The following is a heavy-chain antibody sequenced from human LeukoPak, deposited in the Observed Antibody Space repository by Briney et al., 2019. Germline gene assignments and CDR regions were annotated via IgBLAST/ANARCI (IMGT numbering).Heavy chain of an antibody. V-gene: IGHV3-7*01. CDR2: MNEDGSEK. D-gene: IGHD4-11*01. J-gene: IGHJ4*02. Sequence: PGGSLRLSCAASGFTFSSYWMSWVRQAPGKGLEWVANMNEDGSEKNYVDSVKGRFTISRDNAQDSLYLQMNSLRAEDTAVYYRARDRGYSNFDYWGQGTLLTVSS. CDR1: GFTFSSYW. CDR3: ARDRGYSNFDY.